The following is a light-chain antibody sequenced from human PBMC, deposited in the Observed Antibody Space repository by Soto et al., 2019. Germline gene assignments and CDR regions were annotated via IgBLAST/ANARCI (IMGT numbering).Light chain of an antibody. V-gene: IGKV3-20*01. CDR3: QQYVTSSPRT. CDR1: QSVSSNY. CDR2: GAS. Sequence: EIVLTQSPGTLSLSPGERATLSCRASQSVSSNYLAWYQQKPGQAPRLLIYGASTRATGIPDRFSGSGSGTDFTLTITRLVPEDFAVYYCQQYVTSSPRTFGQGTKVDIK. J-gene: IGKJ1*01.